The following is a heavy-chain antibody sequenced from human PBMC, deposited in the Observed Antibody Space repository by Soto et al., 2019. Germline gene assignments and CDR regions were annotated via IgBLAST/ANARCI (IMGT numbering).Heavy chain of an antibody. CDR1: GFTFSSYA. V-gene: IGHV3-23*01. CDR3: ASTQAFGGVIANDY. Sequence: EVQLLESGGGLVQPGGSLRLSCAASGFTFSSYAMSWVRQAPGKGLEWVSAISGSGGSTYYADSVKGRFTISRDNSKNTLYLQMNSLRAEETAVYYCASTQAFGGVIANDYWGQGTLVTVSS. J-gene: IGHJ4*02. CDR2: ISGSGGST. D-gene: IGHD3-16*02.